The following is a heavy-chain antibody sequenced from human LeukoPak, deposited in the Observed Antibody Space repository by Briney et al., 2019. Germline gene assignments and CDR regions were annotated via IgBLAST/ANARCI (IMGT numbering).Heavy chain of an antibody. Sequence: SETLSLTCAVYGESFSAYFWNWTRQAPGKPLEYIGEINHRGSSHYNPSLKTRVTLSVDTSKNQFSLKLTSVTAADTAVYFCARGSSFDGYCSAGACDAGYYDSWGQGTPVTVPS. CDR1: GESFSAYF. D-gene: IGHD1-26*01. V-gene: IGHV4-34*01. CDR2: INHRGSS. J-gene: IGHJ4*02. CDR3: ARGSSFDGYCSAGACDAGYYDS.